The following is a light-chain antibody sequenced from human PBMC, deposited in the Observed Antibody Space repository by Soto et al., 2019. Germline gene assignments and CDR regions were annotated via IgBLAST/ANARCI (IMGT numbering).Light chain of an antibody. V-gene: IGKV2-30*01. J-gene: IGKJ2*01. Sequence: EVVMTQSPLSLPVTLGQPASISCRSSQSLAYIDGNTYLTRFHQRPGQSPRRLIYYVSNRDSGVPDRFSGSGSGTDFTMKISRVEAEDAGIYYCMQSTHWPPYTFGQGTKLEIK. CDR3: MQSTHWPPYT. CDR1: QSLAYIDGNTY. CDR2: YVS.